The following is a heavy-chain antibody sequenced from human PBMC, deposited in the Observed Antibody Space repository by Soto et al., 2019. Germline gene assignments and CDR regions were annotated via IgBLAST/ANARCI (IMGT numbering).Heavy chain of an antibody. D-gene: IGHD3-16*02. J-gene: IGHJ4*02. CDR1: GFTFSSYG. Sequence: GGSLRLSCAASGFTFSSYGMHWVRQAPGKGLEWVAVIWYDGSNKYYADSVKGRFTISRDNSKNTLYLQMNSLRAEDTAVYYCARDSTYDYIWGSYRSSRRRSGLDYWGQGTLVTVSS. V-gene: IGHV3-33*01. CDR2: IWYDGSNK. CDR3: ARDSTYDYIWGSYRSSRRRSGLDY.